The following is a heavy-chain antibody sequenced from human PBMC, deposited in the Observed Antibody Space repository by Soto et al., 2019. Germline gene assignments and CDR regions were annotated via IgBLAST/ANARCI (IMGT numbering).Heavy chain of an antibody. Sequence: EVQLVESGGGLVQPGGSLRLSCAASGFTFSSYWMTWVRQAPGKGLEWVANIIRDGSERYYVDSVKGRFAISRDNAENSLYLQMNSLRAEDTAVYYCARDGAETGPEIDYGGQGTLVTVSS. CDR1: GFTFSSYW. D-gene: IGHD6-13*01. CDR3: ARDGAETGPEIDY. V-gene: IGHV3-7*05. CDR2: IIRDGSER. J-gene: IGHJ4*02.